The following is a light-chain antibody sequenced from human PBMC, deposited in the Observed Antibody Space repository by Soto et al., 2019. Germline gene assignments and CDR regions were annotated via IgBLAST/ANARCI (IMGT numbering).Light chain of an antibody. CDR2: NNN. CDR1: SSNIGSNT. J-gene: IGLJ1*01. Sequence: QSVLTQRPSASGTPGQRVTISCSGSSSNIGSNTVNWYQQLPGTAPKLLIYNNNQRPSGVPDRFSGSKSGTSASLAISGLQSEDEADYYCAAWDDSLNGLVFGIGTKLTVL. CDR3: AAWDDSLNGLV. V-gene: IGLV1-44*01.